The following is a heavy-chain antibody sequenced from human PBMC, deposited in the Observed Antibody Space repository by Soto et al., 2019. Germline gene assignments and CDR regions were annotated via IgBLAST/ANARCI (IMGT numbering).Heavy chain of an antibody. V-gene: IGHV4-31*03. CDR1: VGSISSGGYY. Sequence: PSETLSLTCTVSVGSISSGGYYLSWIRQHPGKGLEWIGYTHYGWTAYYNPSLTSRVSISVDTQKNQCSLMLSSVTRADTAVYYCARLFRTGVIGQYFDNWGQGTRVTVFS. D-gene: IGHD3-16*02. J-gene: IGHJ4*02. CDR3: ARLFRTGVIGQYFDN. CDR2: THYGWTA.